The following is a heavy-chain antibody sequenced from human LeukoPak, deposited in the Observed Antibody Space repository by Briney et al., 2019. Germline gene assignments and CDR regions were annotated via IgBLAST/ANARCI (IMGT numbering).Heavy chain of an antibody. D-gene: IGHD2/OR15-2a*01. Sequence: KSSETLSLTCAVSSFSISSGSYWGWIRQPPGKGLEWIGSIYRSGSTYYNPSLKSRDTISVDTSKNQFSLKLSSVTAADTAVYYCARDWGTLLDASDLWGQGTMVSVSS. CDR1: SFSISSGSY. CDR3: ARDWGTLLDASDL. V-gene: IGHV4-38-2*02. J-gene: IGHJ3*01. CDR2: IYRSGST.